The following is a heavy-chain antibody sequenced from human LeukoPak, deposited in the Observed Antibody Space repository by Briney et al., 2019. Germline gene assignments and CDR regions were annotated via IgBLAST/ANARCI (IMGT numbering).Heavy chain of an antibody. J-gene: IGHJ4*02. CDR2: IWYDGSNK. Sequence: GRSLRLSCAASGFTFSSYGMHWVRQAPGKGLEWVAVIWYDGSNKYYADSVKGRFTISRDNSKNTLYLQMNSLRAEDTAVYYCARDPYGDNAYYFDYWGQGTLVSVSS. CDR1: GFTFSSYG. CDR3: ARDPYGDNAYYFDY. D-gene: IGHD4-17*01. V-gene: IGHV3-33*01.